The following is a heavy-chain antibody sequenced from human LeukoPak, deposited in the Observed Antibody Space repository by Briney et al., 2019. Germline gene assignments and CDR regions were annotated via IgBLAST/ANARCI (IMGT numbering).Heavy chain of an antibody. CDR2: ITGYGAT. CDR3: AKGAAAGKVDWFDP. D-gene: IGHD6-13*01. Sequence: GGSLRLSCAASGFTFSNFAMMWVHQAPGTGLQWVSTITGYGATFYADSVRGRFTIFRDTSMNTLFLQMSSLGAEDTAVYYCAKGAAAGKVDWFDPWGQGTLVTVSS. CDR1: GFTFSNFA. J-gene: IGHJ5*02. V-gene: IGHV3-23*01.